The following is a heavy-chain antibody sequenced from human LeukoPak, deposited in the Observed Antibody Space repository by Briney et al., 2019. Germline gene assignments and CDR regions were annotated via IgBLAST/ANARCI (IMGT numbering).Heavy chain of an antibody. J-gene: IGHJ6*03. CDR3: ARRAHYDSSGYYYGDYYYYMDV. CDR2: ISAYNGNT. CDR1: GYTFTSYG. V-gene: IGHV1-18*01. Sequence: ASVEVSCKASGYTFTSYGISWVRQAPGQGLEWMGWISAYNGNTNYAQKLQGRVTMTTDTSTSTAYMELRSLRSDDTAVYYCARRAHYDSSGYYYGDYYYYMDVWGKGTTVTVSS. D-gene: IGHD3-22*01.